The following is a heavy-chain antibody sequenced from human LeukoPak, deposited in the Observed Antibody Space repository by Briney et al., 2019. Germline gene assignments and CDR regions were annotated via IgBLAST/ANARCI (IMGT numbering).Heavy chain of an antibody. CDR3: ARDGHSSGWYGDGMDV. Sequence: GGSLRLSCAASGFTFSSHGMHWVRQAPGKGLEWVAVISYDENNKYYADSVKGRFTISRDNSKNTLYLQMNSLRPDDTAVYYCARDGHSSGWYGDGMDVWGQGTTVTVSS. D-gene: IGHD6-19*01. CDR2: ISYDENNK. J-gene: IGHJ6*02. V-gene: IGHV3-30*03. CDR1: GFTFSSHG.